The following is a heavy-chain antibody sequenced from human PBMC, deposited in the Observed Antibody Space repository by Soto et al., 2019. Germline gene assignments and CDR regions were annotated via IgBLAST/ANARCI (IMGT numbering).Heavy chain of an antibody. V-gene: IGHV3-23*01. CDR2: SSGSGDST. CDR1: GFTFNTYA. CDR3: AKRGVAVAATPWFDH. Sequence: EVQLLESGGGLVQPGGSLRLSCAASGFTFNTYAMSWVRQAPGKGLEWVSDSSGSGDSTYYADSVTGRFTISRDNSRNTLYLQMNSLRAEDTAVYYCAKRGVAVAATPWFDHWGQGTLVTVSS. D-gene: IGHD2-15*01. J-gene: IGHJ5*02.